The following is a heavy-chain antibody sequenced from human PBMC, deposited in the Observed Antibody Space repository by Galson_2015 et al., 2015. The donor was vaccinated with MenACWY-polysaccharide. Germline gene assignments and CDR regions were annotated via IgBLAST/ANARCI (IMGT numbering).Heavy chain of an antibody. Sequence: SLRLSCAASGFTVSGYWMTWVRQAPGKGLEWVANIKQDGSEKNYVDSVEGRFTISRDNAKNSLYLQMNSLRAEDTALYHCAKASLSGYYYFDYWGQGTLVTVSS. CDR3: AKASLSGYYYFDY. V-gene: IGHV3-7*03. D-gene: IGHD3-9*01. CDR2: IKQDGSEK. CDR1: GFTVSGYW. J-gene: IGHJ4*02.